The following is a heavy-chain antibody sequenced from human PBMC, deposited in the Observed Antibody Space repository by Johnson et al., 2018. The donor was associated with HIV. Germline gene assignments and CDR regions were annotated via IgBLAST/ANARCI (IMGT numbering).Heavy chain of an antibody. CDR1: GFTFDDYG. V-gene: IGHV3-20*04. J-gene: IGHJ3*02. CDR2: INWNGGST. Sequence: VQLVESGGGVARPGGSLRLSCAASGFTFDDYGMNWVRQAPGKGLEWVSGINWNGGSTGYADSVKGRFTISRDNAKNSLYLQMDSLRAEDTAVYCCARVDDPYYNFWSGTSGAFDIWGQGTMVTVSS. D-gene: IGHD3-3*01. CDR3: ARVDDPYYNFWSGTSGAFDI.